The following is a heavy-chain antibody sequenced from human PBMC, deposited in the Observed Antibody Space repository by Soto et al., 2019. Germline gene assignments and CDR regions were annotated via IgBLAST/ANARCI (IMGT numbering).Heavy chain of an antibody. CDR2: IKSKTDGGTT. V-gene: IGHV3-15*01. J-gene: IGHJ6*02. CDR3: TTEDHIKAAGKVPSYYYGMDV. CDR1: GFTFSNAW. D-gene: IGHD6-13*01. Sequence: PGGSLRLSCAASGFTFSNAWMSWVRQAPGKGLEWVGRIKSKTDGGTTDYAAPVKGRFTISRDDSKNTLYLQMNSLKTEDTAVYYCTTEDHIKAAGKVPSYYYGMDVWGQGTTVTVSS.